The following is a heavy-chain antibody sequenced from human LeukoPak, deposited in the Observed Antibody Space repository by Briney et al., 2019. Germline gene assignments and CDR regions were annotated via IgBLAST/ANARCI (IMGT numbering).Heavy chain of an antibody. V-gene: IGHV4-39*07. J-gene: IGHJ2*01. CDR3: ARGLIYYDSLTPGEYWYFDL. CDR2: IYYSGTT. D-gene: IGHD3-22*01. Sequence: PSETLSLTCTVSGGSISSNSDYWGWIRQPPGKGLEWIGSIYYSGTTYYNPSLKSRVTISVDTSKNQFSLKLSSVTAADTAVYYCARGLIYYDSLTPGEYWYFDLWGRGTLVTVSS. CDR1: GGSISSNSDY.